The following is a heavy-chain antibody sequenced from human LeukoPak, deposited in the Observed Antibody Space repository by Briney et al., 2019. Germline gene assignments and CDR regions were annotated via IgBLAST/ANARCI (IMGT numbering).Heavy chain of an antibody. CDR3: AKDHPSSGWPASDH. V-gene: IGHV3-23*01. Sequence: PGGSLRLSCAASGFTFTAYAMSWVRQAPGKGLELVSSIGGSTYYADSVKGRFTISRGISKNTVYLQMNSLRADDTAVYYCAKDHPSSGWPASDHWGQGTLVTVSS. CDR2: IGGST. CDR1: GFTFTAYA. J-gene: IGHJ4*02. D-gene: IGHD6-19*01.